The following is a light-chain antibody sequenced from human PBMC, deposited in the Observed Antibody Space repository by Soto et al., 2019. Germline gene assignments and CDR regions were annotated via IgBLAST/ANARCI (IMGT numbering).Light chain of an antibody. CDR3: QSYDSGLRAYV. V-gene: IGLV1-40*01. Sequence: QPVLTQPPSVSGAPGQRVTISCTGSSSNIGAGYDVHWYQQLPGTAPRLLIYGNTNRPSGVPDRFSGSKSGTSASLAITGLQPEDEADYYCQSYDSGLRAYVFGAGTKVTVL. CDR1: SSNIGAGYD. J-gene: IGLJ1*01. CDR2: GNT.